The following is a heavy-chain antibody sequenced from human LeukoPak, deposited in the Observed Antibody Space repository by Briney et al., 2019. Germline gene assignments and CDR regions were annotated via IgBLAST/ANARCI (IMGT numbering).Heavy chain of an antibody. J-gene: IGHJ3*02. CDR2: IYSGGST. D-gene: IGHD6-19*01. V-gene: IGHV3-53*01. CDR1: GFTVSSNY. CDR3: ARGMAGNDAFDI. Sequence: GGSLRLSCAASGFTVSSNYMSWVRQAPGKGLEWVSVIYSGGSTYYADSVKGRFTISRDNSKNTLHLQMNSLRAEDTAVYYCARGMAGNDAFDIWGQGTMVTVSS.